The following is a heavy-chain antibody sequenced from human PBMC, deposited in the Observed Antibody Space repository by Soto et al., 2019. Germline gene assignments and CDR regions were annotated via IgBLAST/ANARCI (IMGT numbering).Heavy chain of an antibody. J-gene: IGHJ6*02. D-gene: IGHD3-16*01. CDR2: RYSDGRS. CDR1: GFTVSISY. V-gene: IGHV3-66*01. CDR3: ARDLGTALDYYYYGMDV. Sequence: PGGSLRLSCAGSGFTVSISYMTWVRQVPGKGLEWVSIRYSDGRSYHPESVKGRFTISTDDSENTLYLQMSSLRAEDTAVYYCARDLGTALDYYYYGMDVWGQGTTVTVSS.